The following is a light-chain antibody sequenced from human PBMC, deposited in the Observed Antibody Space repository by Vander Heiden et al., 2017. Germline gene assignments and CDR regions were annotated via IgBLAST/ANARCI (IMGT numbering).Light chain of an antibody. CDR3: QQYNSYPWT. CDR1: QSISSW. CDR2: DAS. J-gene: IGKJ1*01. V-gene: IGKV1-5*01. Sequence: PSPLSASVGDRVTITCRASQSISSWLAWYQQKPGKAPKLLIYDASSLESGVPSRFSGSGSGTEFTLTISSLQPDDFATYYCQQYNSYPWTFGQGTKVEIK.